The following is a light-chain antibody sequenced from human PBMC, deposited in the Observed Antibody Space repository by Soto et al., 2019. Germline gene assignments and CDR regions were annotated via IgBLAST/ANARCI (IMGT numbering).Light chain of an antibody. J-gene: IGKJ5*01. Sequence: IVMTQSAATLSVSPGYRATLSCRASQSVSSNLAWYQQRPGQAPRLLIYGASTRATGIPARFSGSGSGTDFTLTISSLQSEDFAVYYCQQYNNWPPITFGQGTRLEIK. CDR2: GAS. V-gene: IGKV3-15*01. CDR1: QSVSSN. CDR3: QQYNNWPPIT.